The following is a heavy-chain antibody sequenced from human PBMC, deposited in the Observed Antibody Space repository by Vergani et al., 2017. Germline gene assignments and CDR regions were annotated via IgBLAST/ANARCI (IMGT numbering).Heavy chain of an antibody. CDR2: IYYTGRT. D-gene: IGHD2-21*01. CDR3: VRDTRRYFLDSIDGGDSDSPPFVPAV. CDR1: GGSLTPYY. V-gene: IGHV4-59*01. J-gene: IGHJ3*01. Sequence: QVRLQESGPGLVRPSETLSLTCTVSGGSLTPYYWSWIRQSPGKGLEWIGNIYYTGRTKYNPSLKSRATISADTSKDQFSLRLTSMTAADTAVYYCVRDTRRYFLDSIDGGDSDSPPFVPAVWGLGTGVIVSS.